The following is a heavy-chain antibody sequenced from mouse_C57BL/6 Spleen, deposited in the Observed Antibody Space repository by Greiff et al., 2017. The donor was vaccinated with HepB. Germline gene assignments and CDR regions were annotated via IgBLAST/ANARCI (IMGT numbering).Heavy chain of an antibody. CDR3: TREAQAKGYAMDY. V-gene: IGHV5-9-1*02. J-gene: IGHJ4*01. CDR1: GFTFSSYA. Sequence: EVNVVESGEGLVKPGGSLKLSCAASGFTFSSYAMSWVRQTPEKRLEWVAYISSGGDYIYYADTVKGRFTISRDNARNTLYLKMSSLKSEDTAMYYCTREAQAKGYAMDYWGQGTSGTVSS. D-gene: IGHD3-2*02. CDR2: ISSGGDYI.